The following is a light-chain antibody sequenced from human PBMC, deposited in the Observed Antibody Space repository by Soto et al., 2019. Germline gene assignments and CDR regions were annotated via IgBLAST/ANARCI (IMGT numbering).Light chain of an antibody. J-gene: IGLJ1*01. Sequence: QSVLTQPPSVSAAPGQKVTISCSGSSSNIGGNSVSWYQQLPGTAPKLLICDDNKRPSGIPDRFSGSKSGTSATLGITGFQTGDEADYYCTSYTTTSTYVFGTGTKVTVL. CDR1: SSNIGGNS. CDR2: DDN. CDR3: TSYTTTSTYV. V-gene: IGLV1-51*01.